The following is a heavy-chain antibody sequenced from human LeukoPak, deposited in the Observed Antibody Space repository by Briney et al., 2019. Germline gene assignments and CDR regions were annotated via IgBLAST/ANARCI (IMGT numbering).Heavy chain of an antibody. CDR3: ARDPSYGSGSY. V-gene: IGHV3-21*01. J-gene: IGHJ4*02. CDR2: ISSSSIYR. CDR1: GFTFSGYW. Sequence: GGSLRLSCAASGFTFSGYWMSWVRQAPGKGLEWVSSISSSSIYRYSADSVKGRFTISRDNAKNSLYLQMNSLRAEDTAVYYCARDPSYGSGSYWGQGTLVTVSS. D-gene: IGHD6-19*01.